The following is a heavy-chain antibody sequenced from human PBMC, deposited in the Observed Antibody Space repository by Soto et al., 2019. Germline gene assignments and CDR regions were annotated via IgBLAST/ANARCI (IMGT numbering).Heavy chain of an antibody. D-gene: IGHD2-15*01. CDR1: GGTFSSYA. Sequence: SVKVSCKASGGTFSSYAISWVRQAPGQGLEWMGGIIPIFGTANYAQKFQGRVTITADKSTSTAYMELSSLRSEDTAVYYCARDTRDIVVVVAGVYYYYGMDVWGQGTTITVCS. V-gene: IGHV1-69*06. CDR2: IIPIFGTA. J-gene: IGHJ6*02. CDR3: ARDTRDIVVVVAGVYYYYGMDV.